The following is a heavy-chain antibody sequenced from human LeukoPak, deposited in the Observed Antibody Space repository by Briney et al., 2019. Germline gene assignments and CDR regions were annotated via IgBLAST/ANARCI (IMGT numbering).Heavy chain of an antibody. J-gene: IGHJ4*02. CDR3: ARKGGHFDY. CDR2: IYYNGST. V-gene: IGHV4-59*01. D-gene: IGHD2-15*01. Sequence: SETLSLACTVSGGSISYYYWSWIRQSPGKGLEWIGYIYYNGSTNYNPSLKSRVTISVDMSKNQFSLKVTSVTAADTAIYYCARKGGHFDYWGQGTLVTVSS. CDR1: GGSISYYY.